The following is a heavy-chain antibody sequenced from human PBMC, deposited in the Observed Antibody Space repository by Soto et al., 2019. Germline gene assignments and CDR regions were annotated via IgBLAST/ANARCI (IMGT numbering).Heavy chain of an antibody. J-gene: IGHJ4*02. D-gene: IGHD3-3*01. Sequence: LRLSCAASGFTFSSYAMHWVRQAPGKGLEWVTTISFDGTNEYYPDSVKGRFTISRDNSKNTLFLQMDSLRPEDTAVYYCAKSGTSGVVSDFDYWGQGTLVTVSS. CDR1: GFTFSSYA. CDR2: ISFDGTNE. V-gene: IGHV3-30*18. CDR3: AKSGTSGVVSDFDY.